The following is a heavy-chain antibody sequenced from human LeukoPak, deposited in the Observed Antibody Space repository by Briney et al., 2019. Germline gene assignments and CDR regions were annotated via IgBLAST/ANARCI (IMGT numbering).Heavy chain of an antibody. J-gene: IGHJ4*02. D-gene: IGHD3-10*01. Sequence: ASVTVSCTPSGYTFTAYHMHWVRQAPGQGLEWMGWMYPNTGATRYAESFQGRVTMTRDTSINTAYMELSRLRSDDTAVYYCATMWFGESKPFNYWGQGTLGTVS. CDR1: GYTFTAYH. CDR2: MYPNTGAT. CDR3: ATMWFGESKPFNY. V-gene: IGHV1-2*02.